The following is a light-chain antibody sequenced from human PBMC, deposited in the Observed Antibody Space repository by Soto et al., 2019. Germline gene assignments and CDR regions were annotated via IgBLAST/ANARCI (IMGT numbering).Light chain of an antibody. CDR2: DAS. CDR3: QQYDSLWT. CDR1: QSISDY. J-gene: IGKJ1*01. V-gene: IGKV1-5*01. Sequence: DIQMTQSPSTLSASVGDRVTITCRASQSISDYLAWYQQRPGKAPQLLIYDASSLLTGVPSRFSGSGSGTEFTLTTSSLQPDDFATYYCQQYDSLWTFGQGTKVDIK.